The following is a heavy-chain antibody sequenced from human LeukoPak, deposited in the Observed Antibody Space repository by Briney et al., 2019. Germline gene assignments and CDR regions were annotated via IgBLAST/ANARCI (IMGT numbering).Heavy chain of an antibody. CDR3: ARGDSTRWRGDHWFDP. D-gene: IGHD6-13*01. CDR1: GYSISGGYY. J-gene: IGHJ5*02. CDR2: IHHGGSI. V-gene: IGHV4-38-2*02. Sequence: SETLSLTCSVSGYSISGGYYWGWILQPPGKGLEWIGTIHHGGSIYYNPSLKSRVTISVDTSKNQFSLKVTSVTAADTAVYYCARGDSTRWRGDHWFDPWGQGIPVTVSS.